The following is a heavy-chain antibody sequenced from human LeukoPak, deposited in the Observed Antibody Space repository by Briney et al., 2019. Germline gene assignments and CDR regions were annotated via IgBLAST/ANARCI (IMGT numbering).Heavy chain of an antibody. D-gene: IGHD6-19*01. V-gene: IGHV3-23*01. CDR1: GFTFSSYA. CDR2: ISTNGGST. J-gene: IGHJ4*02. Sequence: GGSLRLSCEASGFTFSSYAMSWVRQAPGKGLEWVSGISTNGGSTSYADSVKGRFTISRDNSRNSLSLQMNSLRAEDTALYYCAKTGYSSGWYRIWDYWGQGTLVTVSS. CDR3: AKTGYSSGWYRIWDY.